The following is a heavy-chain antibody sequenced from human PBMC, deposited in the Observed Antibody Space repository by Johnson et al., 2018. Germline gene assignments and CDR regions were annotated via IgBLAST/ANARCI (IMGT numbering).Heavy chain of an antibody. J-gene: IGHJ3*02. V-gene: IGHV3-23*04. CDR1: GFTFSNFA. CDR2: ISGTGGHT. CDR3: AKEISTNDGCEI. D-gene: IGHD3-3*01. Sequence: VQLVQSGGGLVQPGGSLRLSCAASGFTFSNFAMDWVRQAPGKGLEWVSYISGTGGHTHYADSVKGRFTISRDNSRNPSYLQRNSLGAEDTAVYYCAKEISTNDGCEIWGRATLVTGSS.